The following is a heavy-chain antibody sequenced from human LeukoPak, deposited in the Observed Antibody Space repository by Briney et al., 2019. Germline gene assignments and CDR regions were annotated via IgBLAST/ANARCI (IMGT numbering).Heavy chain of an antibody. CDR1: GGSISSSNW. CDR3: ARGSIAAAGIYFDY. D-gene: IGHD6-13*01. Sequence: SGTLSLTCAVSGGSISSSNWWSWVRQPPGKGLEWIGEIYHSGSTNYNPSLKSRVTVSVDKSKNQFSLKLSSVTAADTAVYYCARGSIAAAGIYFDYWGQGTLVTVSS. CDR2: IYHSGST. V-gene: IGHV4-4*02. J-gene: IGHJ4*02.